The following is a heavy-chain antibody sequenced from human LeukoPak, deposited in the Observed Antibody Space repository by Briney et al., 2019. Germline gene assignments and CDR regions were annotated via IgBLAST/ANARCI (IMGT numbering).Heavy chain of an antibody. V-gene: IGHV3-23*01. CDR2: ISGSGGST. D-gene: IGHD6-19*01. CDR1: GFTVSSNY. J-gene: IGHJ4*02. Sequence: PGGSLRLSCAASGFTVSSNYMSWVRQAPGKGLEWVSAISGSGGSTYYADSVKGRFTISRDNSKNTLYLQMNSLRAEDTAVYYCAKGLIAVAGTGRPQYYFDYWGQGTLVTVSS. CDR3: AKGLIAVAGTGRPQYYFDY.